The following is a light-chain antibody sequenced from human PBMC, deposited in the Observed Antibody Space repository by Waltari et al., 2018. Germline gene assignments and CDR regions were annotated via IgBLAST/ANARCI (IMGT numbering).Light chain of an antibody. CDR2: EGS. CDR1: SSDVGTYIL. Sequence: QSALIQPASVSGSPGQSITMSCTETSSDVGTYILVSWYQQHPGKAPKLMIYEGSTRPSGVAYRFSGSKSGNTASLTISGLQAEDGADYYCSAYAGGGNPRVFGGGTKLTVL. CDR3: SAYAGGGNPRV. V-gene: IGLV2-23*01. J-gene: IGLJ2*01.